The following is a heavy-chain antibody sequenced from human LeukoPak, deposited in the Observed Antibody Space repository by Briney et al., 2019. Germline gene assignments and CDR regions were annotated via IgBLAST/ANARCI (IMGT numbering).Heavy chain of an antibody. CDR3: ARGGTDGAAPGYSSGWFSLVFLARFDP. V-gene: IGHV1-69*13. J-gene: IGHJ5*02. CDR1: GGTFSSYA. D-gene: IGHD6-19*01. CDR2: IIPIFGTA. Sequence: ASVKVSCKASGGTFSSYAISWVRQAPGQGLEWMGGIIPIFGTANYAQKFQGRVTITADESTSTAYMELSSLRPEDTAVYYCARGGTDGAAPGYSSGWFSLVFLARFDPWGQGTLVTVSS.